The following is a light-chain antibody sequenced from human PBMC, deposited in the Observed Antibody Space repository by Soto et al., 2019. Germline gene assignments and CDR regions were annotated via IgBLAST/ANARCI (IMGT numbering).Light chain of an antibody. J-gene: IGLJ2*01. V-gene: IGLV2-23*01. CDR1: SRDVGNYNL. CDR3: CSFALRSTLI. Sequence: QSVLTQPASVSGSPGQSITISCTGTSRDVGNYNLVSWYQQYPGKAPKLRIYEGGKRPSGVSNRFSGSQSGNTASLTISGLQAEDEADYYCCSFALRSTLIFGGGTKLTVL. CDR2: EGG.